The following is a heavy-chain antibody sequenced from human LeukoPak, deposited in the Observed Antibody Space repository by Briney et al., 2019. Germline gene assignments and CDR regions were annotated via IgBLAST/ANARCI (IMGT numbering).Heavy chain of an antibody. Sequence: GGSLRLSCAASGFTVNSNYMSWVRQAPGKGLAWVSIIYSGGDTDYADSVKGRFTVSRDNSKNMLYLQMNSLRAEDTAIYYCATSGYFYRGVFDYWGQGTLVTVSS. J-gene: IGHJ4*02. V-gene: IGHV3-53*01. CDR2: IYSGGDT. CDR1: GFTVNSNY. D-gene: IGHD3-22*01. CDR3: ATSGYFYRGVFDY.